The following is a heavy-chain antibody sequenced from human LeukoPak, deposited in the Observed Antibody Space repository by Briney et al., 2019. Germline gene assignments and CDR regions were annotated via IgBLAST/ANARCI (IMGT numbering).Heavy chain of an antibody. Sequence: GGSLRLSCAASGFTFGTYDMYWIRQAPGKGLECVSSISRGGAYTYYADSVKGRFTISRDNSKNTLYLQMNSLRAEDTAVYYCARDLSYYDSSGYSDYWGQGTLVTVSS. CDR2: ISRGGAYT. D-gene: IGHD3-22*01. CDR1: GFTFGTYD. CDR3: ARDLSYYDSSGYSDY. J-gene: IGHJ4*02. V-gene: IGHV3-23*01.